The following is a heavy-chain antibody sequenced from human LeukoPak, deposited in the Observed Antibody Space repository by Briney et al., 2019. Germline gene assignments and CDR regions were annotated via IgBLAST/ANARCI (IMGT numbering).Heavy chain of an antibody. CDR3: TTHPTTFWSGAFDS. J-gene: IGHJ4*02. CDR1: GFTFSNAW. D-gene: IGHD3-3*01. V-gene: IGHV3-15*01. Sequence: GGSLRLSCAASGFTFSNAWMSWGREAPGKGREWVGRIKSKTDGGTTYYAAPVKGRFAISRDDSKNTLYLQMNSLKTEDTAVYYCTTHPTTFWSGAFDSWGQGTLVTVSS. CDR2: IKSKTDGGTT.